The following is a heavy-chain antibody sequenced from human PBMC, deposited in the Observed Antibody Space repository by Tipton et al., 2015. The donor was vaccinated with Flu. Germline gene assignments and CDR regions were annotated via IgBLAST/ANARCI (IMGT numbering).Heavy chain of an antibody. J-gene: IGHJ4*02. CDR3: ARLSYYDVDLKNFYFDY. V-gene: IGHV4-39*01. CDR1: GGLISSSSYY. Sequence: GLVKPSETLSLTCSVSGGLISSSSYYWGWIRQPPGKGLEWIGSIYYSGYTYYNPSLKSRVTISVDTSQNQFSLKLNSVTAADTAVYYCARLSYYDVDLKNFYFDYWGQGALVTVSS. CDR2: IYYSGYT. D-gene: IGHD3-10*02.